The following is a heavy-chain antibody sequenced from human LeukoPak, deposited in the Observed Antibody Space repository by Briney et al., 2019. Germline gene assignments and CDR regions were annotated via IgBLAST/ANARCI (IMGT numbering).Heavy chain of an antibody. D-gene: IGHD3-10*01. CDR2: ISSSSSCI. V-gene: IGHV3-21*01. Sequence: GGSLSLSCAAYGLTFSSYCMNWVRQAPGKGLEWVSSISSSSSCIYYADSVKGRFIIYKDNDKNSLYLQMNRLRAEDTAVYYCARDARLLWFGELIGNGMDVWGQGTTVTVSS. J-gene: IGHJ6*02. CDR3: ARDARLLWFGELIGNGMDV. CDR1: GLTFSSYC.